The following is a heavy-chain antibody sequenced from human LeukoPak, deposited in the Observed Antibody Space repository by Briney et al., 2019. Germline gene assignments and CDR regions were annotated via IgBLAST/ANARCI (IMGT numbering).Heavy chain of an antibody. CDR3: ASLEWELKTFDY. V-gene: IGHV4-61*01. J-gene: IGHJ4*02. Sequence: SETLSLTCTVSGGSISSSTYCWSWVRQPPGKGLEWIGYIYYSGSTNYNPSLKSRVTISVDTSKNQFSLKLSSVTAADTAVYYCASLEWELKTFDYWGQGTLVTVSS. CDR2: IYYSGST. D-gene: IGHD1-26*01. CDR1: GGSISSSTYC.